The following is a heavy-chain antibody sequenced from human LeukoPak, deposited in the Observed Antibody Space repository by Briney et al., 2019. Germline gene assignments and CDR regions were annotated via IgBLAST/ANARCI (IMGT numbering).Heavy chain of an antibody. CDR1: GFTLSAFA. J-gene: IGHJ3*01. V-gene: IGHV3-30*04. Sequence: GGSLRLSCVGSGFTLSAFAIHWVRQAPGKGLEWVTVISYDGSDKFYADSVKGRFSISRDNSKNTLYLDMKNLRPEDTAVYYCVRDPYSGDETAGFDVWGQGTMVTVSP. CDR3: VRDPYSGDETAGFDV. D-gene: IGHD5-12*01. CDR2: ISYDGSDK.